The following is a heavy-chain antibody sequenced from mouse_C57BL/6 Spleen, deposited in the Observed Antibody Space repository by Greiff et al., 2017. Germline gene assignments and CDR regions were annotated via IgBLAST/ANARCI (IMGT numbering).Heavy chain of an antibody. J-gene: IGHJ2*01. CDR1: GFTFSDYG. CDR2: ISSGSSTI. CDR3: ARGDVGPLDY. D-gene: IGHD3-3*01. V-gene: IGHV5-17*01. Sequence: EVHLVESGGGLVKPGGSLKLSCAASGFTFSDYGMHWVRQAPEKGLEWVAYISSGSSTIYYADTVKGRFTISRDNAKNTLFLQMTSLRSEDTAMYYCARGDVGPLDYWGQGTTLTVSS.